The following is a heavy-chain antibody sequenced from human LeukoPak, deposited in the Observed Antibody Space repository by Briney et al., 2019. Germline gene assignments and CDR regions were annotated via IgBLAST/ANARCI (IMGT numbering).Heavy chain of an antibody. CDR2: IYYSGST. V-gene: IGHV4-39*07. J-gene: IGHJ4*02. Sequence: TSETLSLTCTVSGGSISSSSYYWGWIRQPPGKGLEWIGSIYYSGSTYYNPSLKSRVTISVDTSKNQFSLKLSSVTAADTAVYYCARDLGTYYDFWSGFGYWGQGTLVTVSS. CDR1: GGSISSSSYY. CDR3: ARDLGTYYDFWSGFGY. D-gene: IGHD3-3*01.